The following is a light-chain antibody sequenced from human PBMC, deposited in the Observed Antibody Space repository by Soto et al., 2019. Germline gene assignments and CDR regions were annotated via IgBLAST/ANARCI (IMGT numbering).Light chain of an antibody. Sequence: EIVLTQSPATLSLSPGERATLSCRASQSVSSYLAWYQQKPGQAPRLLIYDASNSATGIPARFSGSGSGTDFTLTISSLEPADFAVYYCQQRSIFRPGIKVYIK. CDR1: QSVSSY. CDR3: QQRSI. CDR2: DAS. V-gene: IGKV3-11*01. J-gene: IGKJ3*01.